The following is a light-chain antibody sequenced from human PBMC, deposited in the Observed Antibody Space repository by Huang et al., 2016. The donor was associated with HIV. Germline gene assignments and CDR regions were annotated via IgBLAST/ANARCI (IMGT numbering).Light chain of an antibody. CDR3: MQSLQTPGT. CDR2: SGS. J-gene: IGKJ5*01. CDR1: QSLLHGNGYNY. Sequence: DIVMIQSPLSLSVTPGEAASISCRSSQSLLHGNGYNYLEWYLQKPGQSPQILIYSGSDRCPGVPARFFASGSGTDFSLTISSVEAEDIGIYYFMQSLQTPGTFGQGTRLDIK. V-gene: IGKV2-28*01.